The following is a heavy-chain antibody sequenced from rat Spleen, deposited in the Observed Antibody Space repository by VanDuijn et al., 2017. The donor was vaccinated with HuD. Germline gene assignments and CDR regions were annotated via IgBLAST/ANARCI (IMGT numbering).Heavy chain of an antibody. J-gene: IGHJ2*01. D-gene: IGHD1-11*01. V-gene: IGHV5-22*01. CDR1: GFTFRNYY. CDR2: ISYEGNIT. Sequence: EVQLVESGGGLVQPGRSMKLSCAASGFTFRNYYMDWVRQAPKKGLEWVASISYEGNITYYGDSGKGRFTISRDNAKSTLYLQMNSLRSEDTATYYCTRHDGKYGGYSDYFDYWGQGVMVTVSS. CDR3: TRHDGKYGGYSDYFDY.